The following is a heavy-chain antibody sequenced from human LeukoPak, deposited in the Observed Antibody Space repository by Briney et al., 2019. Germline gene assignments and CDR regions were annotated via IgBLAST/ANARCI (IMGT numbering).Heavy chain of an antibody. V-gene: IGHV3-30*18. CDR3: AKGRGDY. J-gene: IGHJ4*02. Sequence: GGSVRLFCAVSGFTFSSYGMHWVRRAPGKGLEWVAVISYDGSNKYYADSVKGRFTISRDNSKNTLYLQMNSLRAEDTAVYYCAKGRGDYWGQGTLVTVSS. CDR1: GFTFSSYG. CDR2: ISYDGSNK.